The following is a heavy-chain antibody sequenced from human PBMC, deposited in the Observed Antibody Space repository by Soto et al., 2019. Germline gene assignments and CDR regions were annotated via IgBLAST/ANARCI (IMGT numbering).Heavy chain of an antibody. J-gene: IGHJ6*03. D-gene: IGHD5-12*01. CDR2: IWYDGSNK. CDR3: AREAGFGYCRHMDV. Sequence: QVQLVESGGGVVQPGRSLRLSCAASGFTFSSYGMHWVRQAPGKGLAWVAVIWYDGSNKYYADSVKGRFTISRDNSKKTLSLHLNSRQAEDMDVYYGAREAGFGYCRHMDVWGKGNTVTVSS. V-gene: IGHV3-33*01. CDR1: GFTFSSYG.